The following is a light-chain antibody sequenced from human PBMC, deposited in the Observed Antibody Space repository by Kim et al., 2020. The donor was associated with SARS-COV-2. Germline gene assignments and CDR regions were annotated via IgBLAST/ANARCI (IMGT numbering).Light chain of an antibody. J-gene: IGKJ2*01. CDR3: HQYVNLPFT. V-gene: IGKV1-33*01. CDR2: DAS. Sequence: DIQMTQSPSSLSASVGDRVTITCQASQDISNYLNWYQQKPGKAPKLLIYDASNLETGVPSRFSGSGSGTDFTFTISSLQPEDIATYYCHQYVNLPFTLGQGTKMDSK. CDR1: QDISNY.